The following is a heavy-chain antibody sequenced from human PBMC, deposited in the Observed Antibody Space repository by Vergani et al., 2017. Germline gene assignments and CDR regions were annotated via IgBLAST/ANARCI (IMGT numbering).Heavy chain of an antibody. J-gene: IGHJ4*02. CDR2: IYYRWGT. Sequence: QVQLQESGPGLVKPSQTLSLTCTVSGGSISSGGYYWSWIRQHPGKGLEWIGYIYYRWGTHYNPSIKSRVPISVDTTKNQFSLKLSSVTAADTAVYYCARVTAMDLEYWGQGTLVTVSS. D-gene: IGHD5-18*01. CDR1: GGSISSGGYY. V-gene: IGHV4-31*03. CDR3: ARVTAMDLEY.